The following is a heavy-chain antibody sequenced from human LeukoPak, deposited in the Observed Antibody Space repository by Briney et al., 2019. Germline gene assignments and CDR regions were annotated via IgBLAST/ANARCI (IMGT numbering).Heavy chain of an antibody. CDR1: GGSISRYY. Sequence: SETLSLTCTVSGGSISRYYWSWIRQPAGKRLEWIVRIYSSGSTNYNPSLKSRVTMSVDTSKNQFSLKLSSMTAADTAVYYCARDRYSGYDNAFDIWGQGTMVTVSS. J-gene: IGHJ3*02. CDR2: IYSSGST. V-gene: IGHV4-4*07. CDR3: ARDRYSGYDNAFDI. D-gene: IGHD5-12*01.